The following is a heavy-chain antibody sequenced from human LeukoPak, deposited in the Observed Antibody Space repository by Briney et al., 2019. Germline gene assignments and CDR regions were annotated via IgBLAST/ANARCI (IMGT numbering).Heavy chain of an antibody. CDR2: INHSGST. D-gene: IGHD2-15*01. V-gene: IGHV4-34*01. CDR3: ARGHRLPGRY. J-gene: IGHJ4*02. Sequence: SETLSLTCAVYGGSFSGYYWSWIRQPPGKGLEWIGEINHSGSTNYNPSLKSRVTISVDTSKNQFSLKLSSVTVADTAVYYCARGHRLPGRYWGQGTLVTVSS. CDR1: GGSFSGYY.